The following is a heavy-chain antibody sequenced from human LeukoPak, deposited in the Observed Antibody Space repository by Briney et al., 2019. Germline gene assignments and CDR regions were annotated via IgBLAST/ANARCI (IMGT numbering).Heavy chain of an antibody. Sequence: GGSLRLSCAASGFTFSSYSMNWVRQAPGKGLEWVSSITTSSSYIHYADSVKGRFTISRDNAKNSLYLQMNSLRAEDTAVYYCAREAYDSSSFDYWGQGTLVTVSS. V-gene: IGHV3-21*01. CDR1: GFTFSSYS. D-gene: IGHD3-22*01. CDR2: ITTSSSYI. CDR3: AREAYDSSSFDY. J-gene: IGHJ4*02.